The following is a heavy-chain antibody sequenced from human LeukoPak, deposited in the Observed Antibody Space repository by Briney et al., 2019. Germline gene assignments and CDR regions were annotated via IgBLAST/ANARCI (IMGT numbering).Heavy chain of an antibody. J-gene: IGHJ3*02. CDR3: ARAPTVTTRGAFDI. D-gene: IGHD4-17*01. CDR2: IYYSGST. Sequence: SETLSLTCTVSGGSISSYYWSWIRQPPGKGLEWIGYIYYSGSTKYNPSLKSRVTISVDTSKNQFSLKLSSVTAADTAVYYCARAPTVTTRGAFDIWGQGTMVTVSS. V-gene: IGHV4-59*12. CDR1: GGSISSYY.